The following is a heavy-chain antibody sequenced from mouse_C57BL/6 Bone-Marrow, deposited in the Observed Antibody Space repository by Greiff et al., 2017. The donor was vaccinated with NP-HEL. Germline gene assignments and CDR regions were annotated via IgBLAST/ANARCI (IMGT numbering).Heavy chain of an antibody. CDR1: GFNIKDYY. V-gene: IGHV14-2*01. J-gene: IGHJ4*01. CDR3: ARGPDLYAMDY. Sequence: EVKLVESGAELVKPGASVKLSCTASGFNIKDYYMHWVKQRTEQGLEWIGRIDPEDGETKYAPQFQGKATITAATSANTAYLQLSSLTYENTAVYYCARGPDLYAMDYWGQGTSVTVSS. CDR2: IDPEDGET.